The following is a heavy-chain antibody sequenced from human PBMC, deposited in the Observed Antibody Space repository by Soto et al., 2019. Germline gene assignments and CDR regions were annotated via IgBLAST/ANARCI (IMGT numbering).Heavy chain of an antibody. CDR1: GVTVSSTY. CDR2: IYSGGST. CDR3: ARAIQQWLVLDY. J-gene: IGHJ4*02. D-gene: IGHD6-19*01. V-gene: IGHV3-53*04. Sequence: PGWSLRLSCAASGVTVSSTYMSWVRQAPGKGLEWGSVIYSGGSTYYVDSEKGRSTISRHNSKNTLYLQMNSLRAEDTAVYYCARAIQQWLVLDYWGQGTLVTVSS.